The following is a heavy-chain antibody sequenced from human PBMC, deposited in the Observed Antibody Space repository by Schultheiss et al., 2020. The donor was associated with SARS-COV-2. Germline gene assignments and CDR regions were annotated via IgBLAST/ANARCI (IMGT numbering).Heavy chain of an antibody. CDR3: AAVGRSGGGWFDP. J-gene: IGHJ5*02. D-gene: IGHD3-3*01. CDR1: GFSVSSNY. V-gene: IGHV3-33*03. Sequence: GGSLRLSCAASGFSVSSNYMTWVRQAPGKGLEWVAVIWYDGSNKYYADSVKGRFTISRDNSKNTLYRAEDAAVYYCAAVGRSGGGWFDPWGQGTLVTVSS. CDR2: IWYDGSNK.